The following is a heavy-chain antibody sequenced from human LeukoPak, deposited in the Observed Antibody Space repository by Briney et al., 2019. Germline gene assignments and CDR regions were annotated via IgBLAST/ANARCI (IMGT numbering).Heavy chain of an antibody. D-gene: IGHD5-18*01. CDR3: ARDTGYSYGYAPEYYFDY. J-gene: IGHJ4*02. CDR1: GYTFTGYY. V-gene: IGHV1-2*02. Sequence: ASVKVSCKASGYTFTGYYMHWVRQAPGQGLEWMGWINPNSGGTNYAQKFQGRVTMTRDTSISTAYMELSRLRSDDTAVYYCARDTGYSYGYAPEYYFDYWGQGTLVTVSS. CDR2: INPNSGGT.